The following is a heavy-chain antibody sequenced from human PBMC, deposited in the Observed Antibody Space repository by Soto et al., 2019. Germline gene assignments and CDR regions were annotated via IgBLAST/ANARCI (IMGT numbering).Heavy chain of an antibody. D-gene: IGHD3-16*01. V-gene: IGHV3-21*01. CDR3: ARDWGGEGTFDY. J-gene: IGHJ4*02. Sequence: EVQLVESGGGLVKPGGSLRLPCAASGLTLRSYSMNWFGRAPGKGLEWVSSISSSSSYIYYADSVKGRFTISRDNAKNSLYLQMNSLRAEDTAVYYCARDWGGEGTFDYWGQGTLVTVSS. CDR2: ISSSSSYI. CDR1: GLTLRSYS.